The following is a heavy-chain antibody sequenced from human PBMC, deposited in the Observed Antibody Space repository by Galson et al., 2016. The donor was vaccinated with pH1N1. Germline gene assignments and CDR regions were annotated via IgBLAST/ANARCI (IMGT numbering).Heavy chain of an antibody. Sequence: PALVKPTQTLTLACTFSGISDMRVSWFRQPPGKALEWLARIDWDDEKFYSPSLKTRLTISKDTSRTQVVLIMTNMAPVDTATCYCAHQPSGEGFAPWGQGILVTVSS. D-gene: IGHD3-16*01. CDR1: GISDMR. J-gene: IGHJ5*01. V-gene: IGHV2-70*04. CDR3: AHQPSGEGFAP. CDR2: IDWDDEK.